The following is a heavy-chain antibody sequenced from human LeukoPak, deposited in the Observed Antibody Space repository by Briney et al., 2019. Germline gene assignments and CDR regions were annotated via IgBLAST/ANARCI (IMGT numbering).Heavy chain of an antibody. CDR2: IFPSGGEI. CDR3: ATYRQVLLPFES. D-gene: IGHD2-8*02. Sequence: GGSLRLSCAASGFTFSTFAMIWVCQPPGKGLEWVSSIFPSGGEIHYADSVRGRFTISRDNSKSTLSLQMNSLRAEDTAIYYCATYRQVLLPFESWGQGTLVTVSS. V-gene: IGHV3-23*01. J-gene: IGHJ4*02. CDR1: GFTFSTFA.